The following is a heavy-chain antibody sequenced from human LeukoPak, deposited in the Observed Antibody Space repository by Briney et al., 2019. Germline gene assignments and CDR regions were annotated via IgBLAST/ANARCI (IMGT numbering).Heavy chain of an antibody. D-gene: IGHD3-3*01. CDR1: GYTFTRYY. V-gene: IGHV1-46*01. Sequence: ASVKVSCKASGYTFTRYYMHWVRQAPGQGLEWMGIINPSGGSTSYAQKFQGRVTMIRDTSTSTVYMELSSLRSEDTAVYYCAGGEWLNNYYYYYMDVWGKGTTVTVSS. CDR2: INPSGGST. CDR3: AGGEWLNNYYYYYMDV. J-gene: IGHJ6*03.